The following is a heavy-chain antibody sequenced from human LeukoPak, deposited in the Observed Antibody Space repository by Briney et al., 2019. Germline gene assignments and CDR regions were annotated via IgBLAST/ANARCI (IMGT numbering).Heavy chain of an antibody. J-gene: IGHJ4*02. Sequence: SETLSLTCAVYGGSFSGYYWSWIRQPPGKGLEWIGEINHSGSTNYNPSLKSRVTISVDTSKNQFSLKLSSVTAADTAVYYCARGPTYYCGSGSYRYWGQGTLVTVSS. V-gene: IGHV4-34*01. CDR1: GGSFSGYY. D-gene: IGHD3-10*01. CDR3: ARGPTYYCGSGSYRY. CDR2: INHSGST.